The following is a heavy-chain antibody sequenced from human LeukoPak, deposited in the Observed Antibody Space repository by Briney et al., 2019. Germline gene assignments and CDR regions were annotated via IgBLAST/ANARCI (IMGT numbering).Heavy chain of an antibody. CDR2: IYDSGST. Sequence: SETLSLSCTVSGGSISSHYWSWIRQPPGKGLEWIGYIYDSGSTNYNPSLKRRVTTSADTSKNKFFPKLMYRTAADSAVYYCARRDRAGGYYDYWGQGTLGPVSS. V-gene: IGHV4-59*11. CDR1: GGSISSHY. J-gene: IGHJ4*02. CDR3: ARRDRAGGYYDY. D-gene: IGHD3-22*01.